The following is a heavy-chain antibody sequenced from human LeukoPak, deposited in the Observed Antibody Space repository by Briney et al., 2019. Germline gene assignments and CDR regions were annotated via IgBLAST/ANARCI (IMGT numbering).Heavy chain of an antibody. CDR1: GYIFTTYG. J-gene: IGHJ5*02. V-gene: IGHV1-18*01. CDR2: ISAYNGNT. CDR3: AREGKLGDTTPWFDP. D-gene: IGHD1-26*01. Sequence: ASVKVSCKASGYIFTTYGISWVRQAPGQRLEWMGWISAYNGNTNFAQKFQDRVTMTTDTSTSTAYMELRSLRSDDTAVYYCAREGKLGDTTPWFDPWGQGTLVTVSS.